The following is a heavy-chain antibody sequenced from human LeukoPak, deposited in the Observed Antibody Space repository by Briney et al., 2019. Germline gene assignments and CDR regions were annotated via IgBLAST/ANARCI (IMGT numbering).Heavy chain of an antibody. V-gene: IGHV4-59*01. CDR3: ARVRCISTSCYEYNWFDP. Sequence: SETLSLTCTVSGDSISSYYWSWIRQPPGKGLEWIGYIYYSGSTNYNPSLKSRVTISVDTSKNQFSLKLSSVTAADTAVYYCARVRCISTSCYEYNWFDPWGQGTLVTVSS. D-gene: IGHD2-2*01. J-gene: IGHJ5*02. CDR2: IYYSGST. CDR1: GDSISSYY.